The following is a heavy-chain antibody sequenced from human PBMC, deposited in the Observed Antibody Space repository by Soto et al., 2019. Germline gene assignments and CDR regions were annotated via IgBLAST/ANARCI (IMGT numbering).Heavy chain of an antibody. CDR3: ARDEGAYCSGGRCYSKWFDP. J-gene: IGHJ5*02. V-gene: IGHV3-7*01. Sequence: GGSLRLSCAASGFTFSNYWMSWVRQAPGKGLEWVANIKQDGSEKYYVDSVKGRFTISRDNAKKSLYLQMNSLRAEDTAVYYCARDEGAYCSGGRCYSKWFDPWGQGTLVTVSS. CDR1: GFTFSNYW. D-gene: IGHD2-15*01. CDR2: IKQDGSEK.